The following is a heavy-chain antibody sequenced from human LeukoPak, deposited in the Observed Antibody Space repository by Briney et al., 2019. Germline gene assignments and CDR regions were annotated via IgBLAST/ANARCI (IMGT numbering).Heavy chain of an antibody. D-gene: IGHD2-15*01. CDR1: GFTFSNYA. V-gene: IGHV3-23*01. J-gene: IGHJ4*02. CDR2: ISGSGDST. CDR3: AKVRSAVVAAATNY. Sequence: TGGSLRLSCAASGFTFSNYAMSWVRQAPGKGLEWVSVISGSGDSTYHADSVKGRFTISRDNSNNTLYLQMNSLRAEDTAIYYCAKVRSAVVAAATNYWGQGTLVTVSS.